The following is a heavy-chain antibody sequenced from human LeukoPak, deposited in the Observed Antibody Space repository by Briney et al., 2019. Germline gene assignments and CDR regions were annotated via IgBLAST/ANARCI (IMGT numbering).Heavy chain of an antibody. CDR3: ARGVYYFDY. CDR2: INHSGST. J-gene: IGHJ4*02. V-gene: IGHV4-34*01. CDR1: GGSFSGYY. D-gene: IGHD1-14*01. Sequence: PSETLSLTCAVYGGSFSGYYWSWIRQPPGKELEWIGEINHSGSTNYNPSLKSRVTISVDTSKNQFSLKLSSVTAADTAVYYCARGVYYFDYWGQGTLVTVSS.